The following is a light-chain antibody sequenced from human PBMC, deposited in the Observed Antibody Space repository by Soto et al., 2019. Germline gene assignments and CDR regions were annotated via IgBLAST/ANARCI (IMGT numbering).Light chain of an antibody. CDR2: DTS. J-gene: IGKJ1*01. Sequence: EIVLTQSPGTLSLSPGERATLSCRASQSVSSNLAWYQQKPGQAPRLLIYDTSTRATDVPARFSGGGSETEFTLTVSSLQSEDFAVYFCQQYNIWPLWTFGQGTTVDIK. CDR1: QSVSSN. CDR3: QQYNIWPLWT. V-gene: IGKV3-15*01.